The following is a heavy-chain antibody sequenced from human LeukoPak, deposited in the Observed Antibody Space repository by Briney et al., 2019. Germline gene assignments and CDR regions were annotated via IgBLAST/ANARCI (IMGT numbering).Heavy chain of an antibody. CDR2: ISGSSDNT. J-gene: IGHJ4*02. V-gene: IGHV3-23*01. D-gene: IGHD3-10*01. Sequence: GGSLRLSCAASGFTFSNYAVSWVRQAPGKGLEWVSVISGSSDNTYYADSVKGRFAISRDNSMNTLYLQMNSLRAEDTAVYYCIGITRFGELLDYWGQGTLVTVPS. CDR3: IGITRFGELLDY. CDR1: GFTFSNYA.